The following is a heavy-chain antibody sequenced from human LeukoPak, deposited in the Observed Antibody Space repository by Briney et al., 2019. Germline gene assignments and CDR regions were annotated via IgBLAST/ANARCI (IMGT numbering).Heavy chain of an antibody. CDR1: EFTFSSYR. Sequence: PGGSLSLSCAASEFTFSSYRMNWVRQAAGKGLEWVAYSSSSSSTIYYADSVKGRFTISRDNAKNSLYLQMNSLRAEDTAVYYCARDRSGWLVGTNYFDYWGQGTLVTVSS. D-gene: IGHD6-19*01. CDR3: ARDRSGWLVGTNYFDY. CDR2: SSSSSSTI. J-gene: IGHJ4*02. V-gene: IGHV3-48*01.